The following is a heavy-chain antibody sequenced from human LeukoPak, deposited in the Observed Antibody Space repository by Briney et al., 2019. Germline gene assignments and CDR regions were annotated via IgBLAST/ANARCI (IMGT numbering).Heavy chain of an antibody. Sequence: SETLSPTCAVYGGSFSGYYWSWIRQSPEKGLEWIGEINHSGITNYRPSLKSRVTVSLDTSKNQFSLKLNSMTAADTALYYCARGRGSFDWPWKFWGQGILVTVSS. V-gene: IGHV4-34*01. CDR1: GGSFSGYY. CDR2: INHSGIT. CDR3: ARGRGSFDWPWKF. D-gene: IGHD3-9*01. J-gene: IGHJ4*02.